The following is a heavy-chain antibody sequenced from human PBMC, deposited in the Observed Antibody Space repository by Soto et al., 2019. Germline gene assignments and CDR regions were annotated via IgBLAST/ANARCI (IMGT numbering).Heavy chain of an antibody. V-gene: IGHV1-69*01. Sequence: QVQLVQSGAEVKKPGSSVKVSCKASGGTFSSYAISWVRQAPGQGLEWMGGIIPIFGTANYAQKCQGRVTITAVESTSTAYMELSSLRSEDTAVYYWARDPVITMIVEFRYFELWGRGTLVTVSS. D-gene: IGHD3-22*01. CDR2: IIPIFGTA. J-gene: IGHJ2*01. CDR1: GGTFSSYA. CDR3: ARDPVITMIVEFRYFEL.